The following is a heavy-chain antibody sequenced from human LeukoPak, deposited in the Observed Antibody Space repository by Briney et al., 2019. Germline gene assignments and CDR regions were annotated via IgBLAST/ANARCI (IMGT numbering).Heavy chain of an antibody. CDR1: GFTFDDYA. V-gene: IGHV3-48*01. Sequence: QPGGSLRLSCAASGFTFDDYAMHWVRQAPGKGLEWVSYISSSSSTIYYADSVKGRFTISRDKAKNSLYLQMNSLRVEDTAVYYCARDLIWGVTFADDYWGQGTLVTVSS. CDR3: ARDLIWGVTFADDY. CDR2: ISSSSSTI. J-gene: IGHJ4*02. D-gene: IGHD3-10*01.